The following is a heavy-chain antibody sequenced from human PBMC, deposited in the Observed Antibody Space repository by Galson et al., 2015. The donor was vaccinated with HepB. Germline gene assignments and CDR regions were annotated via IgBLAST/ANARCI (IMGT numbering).Heavy chain of an antibody. CDR1: GFTFSSYD. V-gene: IGHV3-30*02. CDR2: IRYDGSDK. CDR3: AKAVDSRWFSHFYGIDV. Sequence: SLRLSCAASGFTFSSYDMHWVRQAPGKGLEWVAFIRYDGSDKCYADSVKGRFTISRDNSKNTLYLQVSSLSAEDTAVFYCAKAVDSRWFSHFYGIDVWGQGTTVTVSS. D-gene: IGHD6-13*01. J-gene: IGHJ6*02.